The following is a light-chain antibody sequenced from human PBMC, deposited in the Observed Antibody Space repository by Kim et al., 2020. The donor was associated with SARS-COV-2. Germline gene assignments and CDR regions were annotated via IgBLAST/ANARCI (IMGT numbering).Light chain of an antibody. CDR1: PRVGSY. V-gene: IGKV3-11*01. Sequence: QGESAPPSGGTSPRVGSYLSWYEQKPGQSPRLIIYNVSKRAADIPGRFSGSGCGTDFTFTISSLEHEDFAVYYCQQSSIWLSFGGGTKVEI. J-gene: IGKJ4*01. CDR2: NVS. CDR3: QQSSIWLS.